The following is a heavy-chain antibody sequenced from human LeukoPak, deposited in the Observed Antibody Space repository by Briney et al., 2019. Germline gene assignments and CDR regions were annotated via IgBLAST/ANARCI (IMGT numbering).Heavy chain of an antibody. J-gene: IGHJ4*02. CDR2: ISDSGGGT. CDR3: AKLPGRAADY. CDR1: GDSISGSSYY. V-gene: IGHV3-23*01. Sequence: ETLSLTCTVSGDSISGSSYYWGWIRQAPGKGLEWVSGISDSGGGTYYADSVKGRFTISRDNSKNTLYLQMNSLRAEDTAVYYCAKLPGRAADYWGQGTLVTVSS.